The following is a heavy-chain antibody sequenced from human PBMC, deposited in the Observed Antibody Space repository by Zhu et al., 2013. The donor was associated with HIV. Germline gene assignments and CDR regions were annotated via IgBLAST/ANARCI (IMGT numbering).Heavy chain of an antibody. D-gene: IGHD6-13*01. J-gene: IGHJ5*02. CDR2: ISYDGSNK. Sequence: VQLVESGGGVVQPGRSLRLSCAASGFTFSSYAMHWVRQAPGKGLEWVAVISYDGSNKYYADSVKGRFTISRDNSKNTLYLQMNSLRAEDTAVYYCARDLRGSSWYMGWFDPGAREPWSPFSS. CDR3: ARDLRGSSWYMGWFDP. V-gene: IGHV3-30-3*01. CDR1: GFTFSSYA.